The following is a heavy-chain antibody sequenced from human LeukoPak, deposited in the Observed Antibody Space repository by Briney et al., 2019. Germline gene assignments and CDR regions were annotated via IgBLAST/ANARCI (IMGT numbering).Heavy chain of an antibody. J-gene: IGHJ6*03. CDR1: GFTFSNYA. V-gene: IGHV3-23*01. CDR3: AKDTSAWWYHRAYMNV. D-gene: IGHD2-15*01. Sequence: PGGSLRLSCAASGFTFSNYAMSWVRQAPGGGLEWVSAISVSGDTTFHADSVKGRFTISRDNSKNTLSLQRSRLRVEDSAVYFCAKDTSAWWYHRAYMNVWGTGTTVTVSS. CDR2: ISVSGDTT.